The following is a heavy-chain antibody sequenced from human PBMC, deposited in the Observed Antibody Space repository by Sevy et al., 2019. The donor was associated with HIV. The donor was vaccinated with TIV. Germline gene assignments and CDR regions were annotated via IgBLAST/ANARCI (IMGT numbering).Heavy chain of an antibody. CDR2: IYSDGRT. CDR1: GLSVSDNY. Sequence: GGSLRLSCAASGLSVSDNYMNWIRQAPGKGLELVSVIYSDGRTYYADSVKGRFTISRDNSKNTLYLHMNNLRPEDTAVYYCARDRYYDASGYYYYYYGMDVSGQRTTVTVSS. D-gene: IGHD3-22*01. J-gene: IGHJ6*02. V-gene: IGHV3-66*01. CDR3: ARDRYYDASGYYYYYYGMDV.